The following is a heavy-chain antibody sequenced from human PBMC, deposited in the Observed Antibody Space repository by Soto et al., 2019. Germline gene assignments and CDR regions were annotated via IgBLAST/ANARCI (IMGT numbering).Heavy chain of an antibody. CDR3: GGKNYDSSGYFDY. CDR1: CGSISSYY. CDR2: MYYSGST. Sequence: KPSETLSLTCTVSCGSISSYYWSWIRQPPGKGLEWIGYMYYSGSTNYNPSLKSRVTISVDTSKNQFSLKLSSVTAADTAVYYCGGKNYDSSGYFDYWGQGTLVTVSS. D-gene: IGHD3-22*01. V-gene: IGHV4-59*01. J-gene: IGHJ4*02.